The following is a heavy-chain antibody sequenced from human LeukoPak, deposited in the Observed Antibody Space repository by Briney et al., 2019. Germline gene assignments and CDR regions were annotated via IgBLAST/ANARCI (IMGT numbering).Heavy chain of an antibody. CDR2: IKGGGGDP. V-gene: IGHV3-23*01. Sequence: GGSLRLSCAASGFTFSTYAMGWVRQAPGEGLEWVSSIKGGGGDPFYADSVRGRFTITRDKSKNTLYLQLNSLRPEDTAVYFCAQGGHDFNPFYYWGQGTLVTVSS. D-gene: IGHD2-21*02. CDR3: AQGGHDFNPFYY. CDR1: GFTFSTYA. J-gene: IGHJ4*02.